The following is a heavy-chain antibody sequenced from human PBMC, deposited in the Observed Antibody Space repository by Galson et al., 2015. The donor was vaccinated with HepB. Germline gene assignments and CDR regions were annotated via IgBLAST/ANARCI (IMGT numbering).Heavy chain of an antibody. CDR3: ARAYSSLYYYYYGMDV. D-gene: IGHD6-13*01. J-gene: IGHJ6*02. CDR2: IYSGGST. Sequence: SLRLSCAASGFTVSSNYMSWVRQAPGKGLEWVSVIYSGGSTYYADSVKGRFTISRDNSKNTLYLQMNSLRAEDTAVYYCARAYSSLYYYYYGMDVWGQGTTVTVSS. CDR1: GFTVSSNY. V-gene: IGHV3-53*01.